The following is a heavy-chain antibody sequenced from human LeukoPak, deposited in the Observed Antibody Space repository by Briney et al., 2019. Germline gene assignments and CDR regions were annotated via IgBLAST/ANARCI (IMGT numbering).Heavy chain of an antibody. CDR2: ISGSGGST. Sequence: GGSLRLSCAASGFTFSSYGMSWVRQAPGKGLEWVSAISGSGGSTYYADSVKGRFTISRDNSKNTLYLQMNSLRAEDTAVYYCAKDPKAREYCSGGSCFEWAQSNEVIWGQGTMVTVSS. V-gene: IGHV3-23*01. D-gene: IGHD2-15*01. CDR3: AKDPKAREYCSGGSCFEWAQSNEVI. J-gene: IGHJ3*02. CDR1: GFTFSSYG.